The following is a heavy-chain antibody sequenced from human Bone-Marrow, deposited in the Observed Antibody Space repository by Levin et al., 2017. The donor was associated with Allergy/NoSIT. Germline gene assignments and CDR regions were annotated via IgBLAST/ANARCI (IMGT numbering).Heavy chain of an antibody. V-gene: IGHV3-23*01. J-gene: IGHJ4*02. CDR1: GFTFYYYA. D-gene: IGHD1-26*01. CDR3: AKDLRGGPPRYHDY. CDR2: VSEDGVST. Sequence: GGSLRLSCAASGFTFYYYAMNWVRQAPGKGLEWVSTVSEDGVSTYYADSVKGRFTISRDNSKNTLYLQMNTLRAEDTAVYYCAKDLRGGPPRYHDYWGQGTLVSVSS.